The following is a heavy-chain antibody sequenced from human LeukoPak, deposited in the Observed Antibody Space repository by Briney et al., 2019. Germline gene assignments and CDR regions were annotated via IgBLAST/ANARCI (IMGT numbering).Heavy chain of an antibody. D-gene: IGHD4-23*01. Sequence: GASVKVSCKASGYTFTSYGISWVRQAPGQGLEWMGCISAYNGNTNYAQKLQGRVTMTTDTSTSTAYMELRSLRSDDTAVYYCARAKARTVVTRSDWFDPWGQGTLVTVSS. CDR3: ARAKARTVVTRSDWFDP. V-gene: IGHV1-18*01. CDR1: GYTFTSYG. CDR2: ISAYNGNT. J-gene: IGHJ5*02.